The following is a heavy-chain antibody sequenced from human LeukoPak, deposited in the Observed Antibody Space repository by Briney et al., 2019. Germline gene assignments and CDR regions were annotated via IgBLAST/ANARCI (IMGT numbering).Heavy chain of an antibody. CDR1: GFTFSTYT. D-gene: IGHD3-22*01. J-gene: IGHJ4*02. V-gene: IGHV3-30*04. CDR3: ASPGYGDSSGYVLRD. CDR2: ISHDGSNK. Sequence: AGGSLRLSCAASGFTFSTYTLHWVRQAPGKGLEWVAVISHDGSNKYYADSVKGRFTISRDNSKNTLYLQVNSLRAEDTAVYYCASPGYGDSSGYVLRDWGQGTLVTVSS.